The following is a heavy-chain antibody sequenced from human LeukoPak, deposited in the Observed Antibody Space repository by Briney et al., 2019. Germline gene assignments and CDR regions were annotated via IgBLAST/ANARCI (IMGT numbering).Heavy chain of an antibody. Sequence: SETLSLTCAVSGGSISSSNWWSWVRQPPGKGLEWIGEIYHSGSTNYNPSLKSRVTISVDTSKNQFSLKLSSVTAADTAVYYCASSNWLRDANFDNWGQGTLVTVSS. V-gene: IGHV4-4*02. D-gene: IGHD6-13*01. CDR3: ASSNWLRDANFDN. J-gene: IGHJ4*02. CDR1: GGSISSSNW. CDR2: IYHSGST.